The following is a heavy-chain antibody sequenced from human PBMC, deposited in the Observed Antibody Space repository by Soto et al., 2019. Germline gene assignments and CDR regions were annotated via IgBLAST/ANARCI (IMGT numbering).Heavy chain of an antibody. V-gene: IGHV3-33*06. CDR3: SKGVVPAAMFAFDY. CDR2: IWYDGSNK. Sequence: GGSLSLSCAASGFTFSSYGMHWVRQAPGKGLEWVAVIWYDGSNKYYADSVKGRFTISRDNSKDTLYLQMNSLRAEDTSVYYCSKGVVPAAMFAFDYWGQGTLVTVSS. D-gene: IGHD2-2*01. J-gene: IGHJ4*02. CDR1: GFTFSSYG.